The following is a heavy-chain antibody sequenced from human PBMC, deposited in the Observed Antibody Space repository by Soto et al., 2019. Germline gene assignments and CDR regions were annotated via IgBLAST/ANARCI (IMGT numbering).Heavy chain of an antibody. D-gene: IGHD2-15*01. J-gene: IGHJ5*02. Sequence: SETLSLTCTVSGGSISSGDYYWSWIRQPPGKGLEWIGYIYYSGGTYYNPSPRSRVTISVDTSKNQFSLKLSSVTAADTAVYYCARLVQLLQGRWFDPWGQGTLVTVSS. V-gene: IGHV4-30-4*01. CDR2: IYYSGGT. CDR1: GGSISSGDYY. CDR3: ARLVQLLQGRWFDP.